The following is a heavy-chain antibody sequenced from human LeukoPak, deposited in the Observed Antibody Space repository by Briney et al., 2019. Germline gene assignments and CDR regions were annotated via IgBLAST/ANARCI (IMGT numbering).Heavy chain of an antibody. J-gene: IGHJ3*02. CDR3: AKYGKITPAFDI. Sequence: GGSLRLSCAASGFTFSSYGMHWVRQAPGKGLEWVAFIRYDGSNKYYADSVKGRFTISRDNSKNTLYLQMNSLRAEDTAVYYCAKYGKITPAFDIWGQGTMVTVSS. V-gene: IGHV3-30*02. D-gene: IGHD4-17*01. CDR2: IRYDGSNK. CDR1: GFTFSSYG.